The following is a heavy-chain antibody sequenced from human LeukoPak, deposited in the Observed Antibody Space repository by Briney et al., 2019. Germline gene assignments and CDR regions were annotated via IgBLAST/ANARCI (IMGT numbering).Heavy chain of an antibody. Sequence: GGSLRPSCAASGFTFSSYSMNWVRQAPGKGLEWVSYISSSSSTIYYADSVKGRFTISRDNAKNSLYLQMNSLRAEDTAVYYCARESPGGYYDFWSGYYSPPGMDVWGQGTTVTVSS. CDR3: ARESPGGYYDFWSGYYSPPGMDV. CDR2: ISSSSSTI. V-gene: IGHV3-48*01. CDR1: GFTFSSYS. J-gene: IGHJ6*02. D-gene: IGHD3-3*01.